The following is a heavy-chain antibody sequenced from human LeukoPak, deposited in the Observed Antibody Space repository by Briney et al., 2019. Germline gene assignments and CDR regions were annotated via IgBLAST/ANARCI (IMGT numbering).Heavy chain of an antibody. D-gene: IGHD3-22*01. Sequence: SETLSLTCTVSGYSISSGYCWGWIRQPPGKGLEWIGYIFYIGSTNYNPSLKSRVTISVDTSKNQFSLKLTSVTAADTAVYYCARFPPETYYFDSSGRRRHDAFDIWGQGTMVTVSS. V-gene: IGHV4-61*01. J-gene: IGHJ3*02. CDR2: IFYIGST. CDR3: ARFPPETYYFDSSGRRRHDAFDI. CDR1: GYSISSGYC.